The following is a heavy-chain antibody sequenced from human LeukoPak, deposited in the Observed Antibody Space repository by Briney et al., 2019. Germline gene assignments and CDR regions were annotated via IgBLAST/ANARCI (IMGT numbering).Heavy chain of an antibody. J-gene: IGHJ5*02. V-gene: IGHV4-34*01. CDR3: ARLTYSGSYLFRGYGADWFDP. CDR2: INHSGST. CDR1: GGSFSGYY. Sequence: PSETLSLTCAVYGGSFSGYYWSWIRQPPGKGLEWIGEINHSGSTNYNPSLKSRVTISVDTSKNQFSLKLSSVTAADTAVYYCARLTYSGSYLFRGYGADWFDPWGQGTLVTVSS. D-gene: IGHD1-26*01.